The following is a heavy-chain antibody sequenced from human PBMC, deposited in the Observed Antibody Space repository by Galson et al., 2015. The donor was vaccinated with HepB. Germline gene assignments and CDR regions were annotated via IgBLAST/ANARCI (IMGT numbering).Heavy chain of an antibody. V-gene: IGHV3-64D*06. CDR1: GFTFSSYA. Sequence: SLRLSCAASGFTFSSYAIHWARQAPGKGLEYVSAISNNGGSTYYADSVKGRFTISRDNSKNTLYLQMSSLRAEDTAVYYCVKGRAYYYYYGMDVWGQGTTVTVSS. CDR3: VKGRAYYYYYGMDV. CDR2: ISNNGGST. J-gene: IGHJ6*02.